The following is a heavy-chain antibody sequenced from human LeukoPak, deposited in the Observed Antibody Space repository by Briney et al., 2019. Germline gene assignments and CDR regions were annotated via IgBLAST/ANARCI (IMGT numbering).Heavy chain of an antibody. CDR1: GFTFSSYA. CDR3: ARSTVTTGDY. J-gene: IGHJ4*02. Sequence: TGGSLRLSCAASGFTFSSYAMSWVRQAPGKGLEWVSYISSSSSTIYYADSVKGRFTISRDNAKNSLYLQMNSLRAEDTAVYYCARSTVTTGDYWGQGTLVTVSS. V-gene: IGHV3-48*01. CDR2: ISSSSSTI. D-gene: IGHD4-17*01.